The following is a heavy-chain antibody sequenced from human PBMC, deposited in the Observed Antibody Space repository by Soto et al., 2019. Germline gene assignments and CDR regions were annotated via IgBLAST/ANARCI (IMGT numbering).Heavy chain of an antibody. J-gene: IGHJ3*02. CDR2: ISGSGGST. V-gene: IGHV3-23*01. CDR1: GFTFSSYA. Sequence: EVQLLESGGGLVQPGGSLRLSCAASGFTFSSYAMSWVRQAPGKGLEWVSAISGSGGSTYYAESVKGRFTISSDNSKNTLYRPMNSLRAEDTAVYYCASRRWDDAFDIWGQGTMVTVSS. CDR3: ASRRWDDAFDI. D-gene: IGHD1-26*01.